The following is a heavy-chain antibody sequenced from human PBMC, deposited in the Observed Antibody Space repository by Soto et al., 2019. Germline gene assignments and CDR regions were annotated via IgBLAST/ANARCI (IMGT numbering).Heavy chain of an antibody. CDR2: INPNSGGT. J-gene: IGHJ3*02. CDR3: ARRPIYCGGDCYSGAFDI. V-gene: IGHV1-2*02. D-gene: IGHD2-21*02. CDR1: GYTFTGYY. Sequence: ASVKVSCKASGYTFTGYYMHWVRQAPGQGLEWMGWINPNSGGTNYAQKFQGRVTMTRDTSISTAYMELSRLRSDDTAVYYCARRPIYCGGDCYSGAFDIWGQGTMVTVS.